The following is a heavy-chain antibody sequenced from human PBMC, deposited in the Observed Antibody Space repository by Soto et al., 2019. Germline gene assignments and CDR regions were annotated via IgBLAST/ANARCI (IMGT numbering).Heavy chain of an antibody. Sequence: GGSLRLSCAASGFTFSSYWMHWVRQAPGKGLVWVSRINSDGSSTSYADSVKGRFTISRDNVKNTLYLQMNSLRAEDTAVYYCASGVGGYDYNYYYYGMDVWGQGTTVTVSS. CDR1: GFTFSSYW. D-gene: IGHD5-12*01. J-gene: IGHJ6*02. CDR2: INSDGSST. CDR3: ASGVGGYDYNYYYYGMDV. V-gene: IGHV3-74*01.